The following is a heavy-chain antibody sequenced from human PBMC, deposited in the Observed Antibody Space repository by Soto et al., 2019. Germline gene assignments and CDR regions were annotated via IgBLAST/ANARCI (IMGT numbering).Heavy chain of an antibody. Sequence: PSETLSLTCTVSGGSVSSGSYYWSWIRQPPGKGLEWIGYIYYSGSTNYNPSLKSRVTISVDTSKNQFSLKLSSVTAADTAVYYCARAASDDLWSGYWIGFDPWGQGTLVTVSS. J-gene: IGHJ5*02. V-gene: IGHV4-61*01. CDR1: GGSVSSGSYY. CDR2: IYYSGST. D-gene: IGHD3-3*01. CDR3: ARAASDDLWSGYWIGFDP.